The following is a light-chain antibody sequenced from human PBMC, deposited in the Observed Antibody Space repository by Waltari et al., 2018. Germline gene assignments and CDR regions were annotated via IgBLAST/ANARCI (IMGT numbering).Light chain of an antibody. Sequence: QSVLTQPPSASGTPGQGVTISCSRSSSNIGSNYVYWYQQLPGTAPKLLIYRNDQRPSGVPDRFSGSKSGTSASLAISGLRSEDEANYYCAAWDDSLREVFGGGTRLTVL. V-gene: IGLV1-47*01. CDR2: RND. CDR3: AAWDDSLREV. CDR1: SSNIGSNY. J-gene: IGLJ3*02.